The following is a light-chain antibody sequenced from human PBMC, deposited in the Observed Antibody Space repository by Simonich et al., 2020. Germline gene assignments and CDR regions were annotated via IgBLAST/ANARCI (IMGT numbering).Light chain of an antibody. Sequence: DIVMTQSPDSLAVSLGERATINCKSSQSVLYSSNNKNYLAWYKQKPEQPPKLLIYWASTRESGVPDRFSGSGSGTDFTLTISSLQAEDVAVYYCQQYYSTSITFGQWTRLEIK. CDR3: QQYYSTSIT. CDR1: QSVLYSSNNKNY. J-gene: IGKJ5*01. CDR2: WAS. V-gene: IGKV4-1*01.